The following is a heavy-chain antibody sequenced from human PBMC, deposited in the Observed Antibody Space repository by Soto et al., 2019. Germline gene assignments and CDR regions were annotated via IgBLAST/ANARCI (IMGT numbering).Heavy chain of an antibody. V-gene: IGHV3-73*02. CDR1: GFTFSGSA. J-gene: IGHJ4*02. CDR2: IRSKANSYAT. Sequence: EVQLVESGGGLVQPGGSLKLSCAGSGFTFSGSAMHWVRQASGKGLEWVGRIRSKANSYATAYAVSVKGRFTISRDDSRHTAYLQMNSLKTEDTAIYYCARGVYDFWSGHPKGLDYWGQGTVVTVSS. D-gene: IGHD3-3*01. CDR3: ARGVYDFWSGHPKGLDY.